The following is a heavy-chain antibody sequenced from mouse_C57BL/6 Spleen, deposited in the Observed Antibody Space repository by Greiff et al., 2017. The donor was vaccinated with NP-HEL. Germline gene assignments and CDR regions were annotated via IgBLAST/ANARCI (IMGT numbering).Heavy chain of an antibody. CDR1: GYTFTSYD. CDR3: ARGHYGSHYWYFDV. J-gene: IGHJ1*03. D-gene: IGHD1-1*01. CDR2: IYPRGGST. Sequence: QVQLQQSGPELVKPGASVKLSCKASGYTFTSYDINWVKQRPGQGLEWIGWIYPRGGSTKYNEKFKGKATLTVDTSSSTAYMELHSLTSEDAAVYFCARGHYGSHYWYFDVWGTGTTVTVSS. V-gene: IGHV1-85*01.